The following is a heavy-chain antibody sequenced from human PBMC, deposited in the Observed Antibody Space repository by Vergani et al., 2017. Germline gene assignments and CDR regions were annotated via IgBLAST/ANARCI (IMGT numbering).Heavy chain of an antibody. J-gene: IGHJ5*02. CDR2: IIPILGIA. Sequence: QVQLVQSGAEVKKPGSSVKVSCKASGGTFSSYTISWVRQAPGQGLEWMGRIIPILGIANYAQEFQGRVTITADKSTSTAYLELSSLRSEDTAVYYCARDGAVTPGNNWFDPWGQGTLVTVSS. CDR3: ARDGAVTPGNNWFDP. CDR1: GGTFSSYT. V-gene: IGHV1-69*08. D-gene: IGHD4-23*01.